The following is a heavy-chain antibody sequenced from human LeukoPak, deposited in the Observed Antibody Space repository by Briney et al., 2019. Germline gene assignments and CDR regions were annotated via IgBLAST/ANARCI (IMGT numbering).Heavy chain of an antibody. CDR3: ARGAGEPGWVYHSDY. CDR2: ISSSSSYR. CDR1: GFTFSSYA. V-gene: IGHV3-21*01. J-gene: IGHJ4*02. D-gene: IGHD2-8*01. Sequence: GGSLRLSCAASGFTFSSYAMSWVRQAPGKGLECVSSISSSSSYRYYADSVKGRFTISRDNAKNSLYLQMNSLRAEDTAVYYCARGAGEPGWVYHSDYWGQGTLVTVSS.